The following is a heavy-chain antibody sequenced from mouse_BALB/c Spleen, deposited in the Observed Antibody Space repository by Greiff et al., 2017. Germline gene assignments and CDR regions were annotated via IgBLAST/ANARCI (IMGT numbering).Heavy chain of an antibody. J-gene: IGHJ1*01. V-gene: IGHV5-6-3*01. D-gene: IGHD3-3*01. Sequence: EVKLVESRGGLVQPGGSLKLSCAASGFTFSSYGMSWVRQTPDKRLELVATINSNGGSTYYPDSVKGRFTISRDNAKNTLYLQMSSLKSEDTAMYYCARDGAGRYWYFDVWGAGTTVTVSS. CDR2: INSNGGST. CDR3: ARDGAGRYWYFDV. CDR1: GFTFSSYG.